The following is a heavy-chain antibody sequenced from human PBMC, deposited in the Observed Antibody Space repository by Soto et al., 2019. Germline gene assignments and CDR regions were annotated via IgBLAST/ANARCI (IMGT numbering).Heavy chain of an antibody. V-gene: IGHV3-74*01. CDR2: INGDGSGT. J-gene: IGHJ4*02. CDR1: GFTFTVSW. Sequence: EVQLVESGGGLVHPGGSLRLSCAASGFTFTVSWMHWVRQAPGKGLVWFSRINGDGSGTSYADFVKGRFIISRDDAKNTLFLQMSGLRAEDTAVYYCARGIFGSGTANDYWGQGTLVTVSS. D-gene: IGHD3-10*01. CDR3: ARGIFGSGTANDY.